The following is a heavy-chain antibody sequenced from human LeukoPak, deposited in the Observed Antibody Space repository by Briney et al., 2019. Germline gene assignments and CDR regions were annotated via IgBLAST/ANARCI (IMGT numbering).Heavy chain of an antibody. CDR1: GYTLTELS. Sequence: ASVKVSRKVSGYTLTELSMHWVRQAPGKGGEWMGGFDPEDGETIYAQKFQGRVTMTEDTSTDTAYMELSSLRSEDTAVYYCATDQKDGSGSLAYWGQGTLVTVSS. V-gene: IGHV1-24*01. D-gene: IGHD3-10*01. CDR2: FDPEDGET. CDR3: ATDQKDGSGSLAY. J-gene: IGHJ4*02.